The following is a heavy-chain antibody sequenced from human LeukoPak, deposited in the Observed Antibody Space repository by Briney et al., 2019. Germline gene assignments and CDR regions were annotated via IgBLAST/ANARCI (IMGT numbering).Heavy chain of an antibody. CDR1: GFTFSSYA. V-gene: IGHV3-23*01. CDR2: IFGSGGST. Sequence: GGSLRLSCAASGFTFSSYAMYWVRQAPGKGLEWVSGIFGSGGSTHYADSVKGRFTISRDNSKNTVYLQMNSLRAEGTAVYYCARGRGAFDIWGQGTMVTVTS. CDR3: ARGRGAFDI. J-gene: IGHJ3*02.